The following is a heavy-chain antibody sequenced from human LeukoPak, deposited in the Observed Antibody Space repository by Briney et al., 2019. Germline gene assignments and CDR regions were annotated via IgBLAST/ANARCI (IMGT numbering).Heavy chain of an antibody. V-gene: IGHV3-30*18. J-gene: IGHJ4*02. D-gene: IGHD6-13*01. Sequence: GGSLRLSCAASGFTFSSSGMHWVRQAPGKGLEWVAVISYDGSNKYYADSVKGRFTFSRDNSKNTLYLQMNSLRAEDTAVYYCAKDSKITSADYYFDYWGLGTLVTVSS. CDR3: AKDSKITSADYYFDY. CDR2: ISYDGSNK. CDR1: GFTFSSSG.